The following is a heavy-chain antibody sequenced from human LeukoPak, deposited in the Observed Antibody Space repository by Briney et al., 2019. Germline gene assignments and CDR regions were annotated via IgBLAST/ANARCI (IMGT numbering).Heavy chain of an antibody. CDR2: ISSSSSYI. J-gene: IGHJ4*02. CDR3: ARYYGSGSYYTDY. Sequence: GGSLRLSCAASGFTFSSYSMNWVRRAPGKGLEWVSSISSSSSYIYYADSVKGRFTISRDNAKNSLYLQMNSLRAEDTAVYYCARYYGSGSYYTDYWGQGTLVTVSS. D-gene: IGHD3-10*01. V-gene: IGHV3-21*01. CDR1: GFTFSSYS.